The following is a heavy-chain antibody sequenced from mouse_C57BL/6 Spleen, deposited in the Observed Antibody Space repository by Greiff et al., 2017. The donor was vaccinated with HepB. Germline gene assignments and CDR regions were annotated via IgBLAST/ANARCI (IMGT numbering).Heavy chain of an antibody. D-gene: IGHD2-5*01. V-gene: IGHV1-61*01. CDR1: GYTFTSYW. J-gene: IGHJ2*01. Sequence: QVQLKQPGAELVRPGSSVKLSCKASGYTFTSYWMDWVKQRPGQGLEWIGNIYPSDSETHYNQKFKDKATLTVDKSSSTAYMQLSSLTSEDSAVYYCARGGYSKDWGQGTTLTVSS. CDR2: IYPSDSET. CDR3: ARGGYSKD.